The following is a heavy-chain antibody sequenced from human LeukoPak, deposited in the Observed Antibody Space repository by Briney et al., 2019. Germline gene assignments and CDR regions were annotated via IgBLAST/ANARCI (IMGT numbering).Heavy chain of an antibody. J-gene: IGHJ4*02. CDR3: ARFKMPPRLRWYDY. V-gene: IGHV3-21*01. Sequence: PGGSLRLSCAASGFTFSSYSMNWVRQAPGKGLEWVSSISSSSSYIYYADSVEGRFTISRDNAKNSLYLQMNSLRAEDTAVYYCARFKMPPRLRWYDYWGQGTLVTVSS. CDR1: GFTFSSYS. D-gene: IGHD4-23*01. CDR2: ISSSSSYI.